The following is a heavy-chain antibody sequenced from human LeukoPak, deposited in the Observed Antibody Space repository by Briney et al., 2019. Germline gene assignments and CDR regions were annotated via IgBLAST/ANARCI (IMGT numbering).Heavy chain of an antibody. CDR1: GGTFSSYA. Sequence: ASVKVSCKASGGTFSSYAISWVRQAPGQGLEWMGGIIPIFGTANYAQKFQGRVTITADKSTSTAYMELSSLRSEDTAVYYCATRYYDILTGYYEEYYFDYWGQGTLVTVS. CDR3: ATRYYDILTGYYEEYYFDY. D-gene: IGHD3-9*01. V-gene: IGHV1-69*06. CDR2: IIPIFGTA. J-gene: IGHJ4*02.